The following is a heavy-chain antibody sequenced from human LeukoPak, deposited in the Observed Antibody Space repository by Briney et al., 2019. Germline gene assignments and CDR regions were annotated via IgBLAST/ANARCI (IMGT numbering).Heavy chain of an antibody. D-gene: IGHD5/OR15-5a*01. J-gene: IGHJ4*02. Sequence: PSETLSLTCTVSGGSVSGGSYYWSWIRQPPGKGLEWIGYFYYTGSTNYNPSLKSRVTISVDTSKNQFSLRLSSVTAADTAVYYCASGQLLVSNDHWGQGILVSVSS. CDR2: FYYTGST. CDR1: GGSVSGGSYY. V-gene: IGHV4-61*01. CDR3: ASGQLLVSNDH.